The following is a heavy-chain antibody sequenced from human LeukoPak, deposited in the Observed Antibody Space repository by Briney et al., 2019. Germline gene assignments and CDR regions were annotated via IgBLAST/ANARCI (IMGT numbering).Heavy chain of an antibody. D-gene: IGHD1-26*01. V-gene: IGHV4-59*01. Sequence: SETLSLTCTVSGGSISGYYWSWIRQPPGKGLEWIGYIYYSGSSKYNPSLKGRVTISVDTSKNHFSLKLNSVTAADTAVYYCARGGSYSLDYWGQGTLVTVSS. CDR3: ARGGSYSLDY. CDR1: GGSISGYY. J-gene: IGHJ4*02. CDR2: IYYSGSS.